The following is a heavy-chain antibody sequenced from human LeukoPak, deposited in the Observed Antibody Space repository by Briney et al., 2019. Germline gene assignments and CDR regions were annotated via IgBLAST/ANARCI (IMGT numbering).Heavy chain of an antibody. CDR2: INHSGST. CDR3: ARVRPGWPRRNNYYYYYYMDV. V-gene: IGHV4-34*01. CDR1: GGSFSGYY. Sequence: SETLSLTCAVYGGSFSGYYWSWIRQPPGKGLEWIGEINHSGSTNYNPSLKSRVTISVDTSKNQFSLKLSSVTAADTAVYYCARVRPGWPRRNNYYYYYYMDVWGKGTTVTVSS. J-gene: IGHJ6*03. D-gene: IGHD6-19*01.